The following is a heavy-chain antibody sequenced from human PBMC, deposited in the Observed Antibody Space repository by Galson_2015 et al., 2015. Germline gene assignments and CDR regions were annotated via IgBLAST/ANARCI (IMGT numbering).Heavy chain of an antibody. J-gene: IGHJ6*02. CDR1: GFTFSSYW. V-gene: IGHV3-7*01. D-gene: IGHD3-22*01. CDR2: IKQDGSEK. CDR3: ARDRGSSGYYYYYYGMDV. Sequence: SLRLSCAASGFTFSSYWMSWVRQAPGKGLEWVANIKQDGSEKYYVDSVKGRFTISRDNAKNSLYLQMNSLRAEDTAVYYCARDRGSSGYYYYYYGMDVWGQGTTVTVSS.